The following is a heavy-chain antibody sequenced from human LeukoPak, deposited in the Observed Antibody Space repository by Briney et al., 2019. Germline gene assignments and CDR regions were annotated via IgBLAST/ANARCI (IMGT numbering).Heavy chain of an antibody. Sequence: GGSLRLSCAASGFTFSTYWMTWVREAPGKGLEGVAHIKPSGNETYYGDPVKGRFTISRDNSKNLLYLQMSSLRAEDTAVYSCGRSGDEAGIDNWGQGTLVTVSS. CDR2: IKPSGNET. J-gene: IGHJ4*02. V-gene: IGHV3-7*01. CDR3: GRSGDEAGIDN. CDR1: GFTFSTYW. D-gene: IGHD3-10*01.